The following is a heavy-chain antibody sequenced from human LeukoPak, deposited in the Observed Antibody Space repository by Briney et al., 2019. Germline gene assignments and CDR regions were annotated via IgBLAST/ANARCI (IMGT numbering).Heavy chain of an antibody. D-gene: IGHD5-12*01. J-gene: IGHJ3*02. V-gene: IGHV1-18*01. CDR2: ISAYNGNT. Sequence: ASVKVSCKASGYTFTSYGISWVRQAPGQGLEWMGWISAYNGNTNYAQTLQGRVTMTTDTSTSTAYMEMRSPISDDPAVYYCARDGGEVATFAGFDIWGKGTMFTVSS. CDR1: GYTFTSYG. CDR3: ARDGGEVATFAGFDI.